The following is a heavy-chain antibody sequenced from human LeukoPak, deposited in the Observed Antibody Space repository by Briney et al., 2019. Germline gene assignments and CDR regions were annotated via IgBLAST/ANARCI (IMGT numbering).Heavy chain of an antibody. D-gene: IGHD5-12*01. Sequence: GGSLRLSCAASGFTFSSYWMHWVRQAPGKGLVWVSYIKSDGSSTNYADSVKGRFTISRDSAKNTLYLRKYSLRAEGTAVYYSARDRGYTQDYWGQGTLVTVSS. J-gene: IGHJ4*02. CDR3: ARDRGYTQDY. CDR1: GFTFSSYW. V-gene: IGHV3-74*01. CDR2: IKSDGSST.